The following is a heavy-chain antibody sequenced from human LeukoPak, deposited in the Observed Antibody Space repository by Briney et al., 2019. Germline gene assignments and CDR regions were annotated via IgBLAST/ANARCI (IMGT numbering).Heavy chain of an antibody. J-gene: IGHJ6*03. Sequence: GGSLRLSCAASGFTFGSYGMNWVRQAPGKGLEWVSGISGTGDSTNYADSVRGRFTISRDNSKNTLYLQMNSLRAEDTAVYYCAKDITGRWDYYYYYMDVWGKGTTVTVSS. V-gene: IGHV3-23*01. D-gene: IGHD1-14*01. CDR2: ISGTGDST. CDR1: GFTFGSYG. CDR3: AKDITGRWDYYYYYMDV.